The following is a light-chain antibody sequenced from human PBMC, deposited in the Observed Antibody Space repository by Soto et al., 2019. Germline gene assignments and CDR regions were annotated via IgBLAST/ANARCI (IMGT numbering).Light chain of an antibody. CDR1: QSIGDT. CDR3: QQRSIWPLT. Sequence: KHSLATVSVSKMGRDNLSCRASQSIGDTLAWYQQKPGQAPRLLIYGASNRATGIPDRFSGSGSGTDFTLAISSLQSEDSAVYYCQQRSIWPLTFGGRSNVDVK. J-gene: IGKJ4*01. CDR2: GAS. V-gene: IGKV3D-15*01.